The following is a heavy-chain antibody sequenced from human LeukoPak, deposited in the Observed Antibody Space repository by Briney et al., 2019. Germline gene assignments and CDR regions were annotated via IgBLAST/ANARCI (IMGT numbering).Heavy chain of an antibody. CDR2: ISGYNGNT. D-gene: IGHD4-11*01. J-gene: IGHJ5*02. V-gene: IGHV1-18*01. Sequence: ASVKVSCKASGYTFTSYGISWVRQAPGQGLEWMGRISGYNGNTNYAQKLQGRVTMTTDTSTSTAYMELRSLRSDDTAVYYCARAPMTTVTRKWFDPWGQGTLVTVSS. CDR1: GYTFTSYG. CDR3: ARAPMTTVTRKWFDP.